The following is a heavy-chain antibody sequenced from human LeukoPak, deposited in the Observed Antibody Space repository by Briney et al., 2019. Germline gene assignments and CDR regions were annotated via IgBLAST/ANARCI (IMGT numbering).Heavy chain of an antibody. CDR1: GGSISSYY. CDR3: AISSAIEYYFDC. V-gene: IGHV4-59*01. J-gene: IGHJ4*02. D-gene: IGHD6-13*01. CDR2: IYYSGST. Sequence: SETLSLTCTVSGGSISSYYWSWIRQPPGKGLEWIGYIYYSGSTNYNPSLKSRVTISVDTSKNQFSLKLSSVTAADTAVYYCAISSAIEYYFDCWGQGTLVTVSS.